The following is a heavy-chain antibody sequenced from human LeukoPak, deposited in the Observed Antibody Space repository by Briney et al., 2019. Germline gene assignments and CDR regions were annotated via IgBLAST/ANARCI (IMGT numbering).Heavy chain of an antibody. CDR3: AKDPTLRYSSGWSSGDWFDP. Sequence: PGGSLRLSCEASGVTFSSYAMSWVRQAPGKGLEWVSAISGSGGSTYYADSVKGRFTISRDNSKNTLYLQMNSLRAEDTAVYYCAKDPTLRYSSGWSSGDWFDPWGQGTLVTVSS. V-gene: IGHV3-23*01. J-gene: IGHJ5*02. D-gene: IGHD6-19*01. CDR2: ISGSGGST. CDR1: GVTFSSYA.